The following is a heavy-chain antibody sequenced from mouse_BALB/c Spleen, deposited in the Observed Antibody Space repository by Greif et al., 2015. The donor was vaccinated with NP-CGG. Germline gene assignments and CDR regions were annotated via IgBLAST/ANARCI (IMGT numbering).Heavy chain of an antibody. CDR1: GFTFSNYW. J-gene: IGHJ2*01. CDR2: IRLKSNNYAT. V-gene: IGHV6-6*02. D-gene: IGHD3-3*01. Sequence: EVKLQESGGGLVQPGGSMKLSCVASGFTFSNYWMNWVRQSPEKGLEWVAEIRLKSNNYATHYAESVKGRFTISRDDSKSSVYLQMNNLRAEDTGIYYCTREGGLYFDYWGQGTTLTVSS. CDR3: TREGGLYFDY.